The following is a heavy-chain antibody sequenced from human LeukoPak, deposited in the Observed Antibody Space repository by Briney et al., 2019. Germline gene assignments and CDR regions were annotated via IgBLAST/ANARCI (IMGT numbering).Heavy chain of an antibody. CDR3: AKDIAVGAALGAFDI. CDR1: GFSFRTSA. J-gene: IGHJ3*02. V-gene: IGHV3-23*01. CDR2: ILGSGANT. Sequence: GGSLRLSCAASGFSFRTSAMSWVRQAPGKGLEWVSGILGSGANTYYADSVKGRFTISGDNSKNTVYLQMNSLRVEDTAVFYCAKDIAVGAALGAFDIWGQGTMVSVSS. D-gene: IGHD1-26*01.